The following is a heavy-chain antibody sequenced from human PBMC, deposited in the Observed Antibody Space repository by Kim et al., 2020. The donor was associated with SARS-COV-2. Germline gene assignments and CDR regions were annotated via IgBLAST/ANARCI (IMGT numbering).Heavy chain of an antibody. CDR2: ST. J-gene: IGHJ6*02. Sequence: STNYADSVKARFTISRDNSKNTMYLHMNSLRAEDTAVYYCARDLDYYGMDVWGQGTTVTVSS. CDR3: ARDLDYYGMDV. V-gene: IGHV3-66*01.